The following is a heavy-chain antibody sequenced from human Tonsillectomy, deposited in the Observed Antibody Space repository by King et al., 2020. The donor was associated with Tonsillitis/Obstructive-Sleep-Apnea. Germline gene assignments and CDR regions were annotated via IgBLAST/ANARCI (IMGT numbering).Heavy chain of an antibody. CDR3: AKDQQYSSPPYYYYYMGV. CDR2: ISGSGGST. V-gene: IGHV3-23*04. Sequence: DVQLVESGGGLVQPGGSLRLSCAASGFTFSSYAMIWVRQAPGKGLEWVSAISGSGGSTYYADSVKGRVTISRDNSKNTLYLQMNSLRAEDTAVYYCAKDQQYSSPPYYYYYMGVWGKGTTVTVSS. D-gene: IGHD5-18*01. J-gene: IGHJ6*03. CDR1: GFTFSSYA.